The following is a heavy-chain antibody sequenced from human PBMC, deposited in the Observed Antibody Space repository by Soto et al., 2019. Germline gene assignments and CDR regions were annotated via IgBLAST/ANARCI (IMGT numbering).Heavy chain of an antibody. Sequence: QVQVVESGGGVVQPGRSLRLSCAASGFTFSNYAMHWVRQAPGKGLEWVAVISNDGSNRYYEDSVKGRFTSSRDNSKNTLYLQMDSLRAEDTAVYYCAGEYQLLTYYFDYWGQGSLVTVSS. J-gene: IGHJ4*02. V-gene: IGHV3-30-3*01. CDR1: GFTFSNYA. D-gene: IGHD2-2*01. CDR2: ISNDGSNR. CDR3: AGEYQLLTYYFDY.